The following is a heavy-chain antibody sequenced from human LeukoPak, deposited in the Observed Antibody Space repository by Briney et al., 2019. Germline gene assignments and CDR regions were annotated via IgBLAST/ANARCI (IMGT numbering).Heavy chain of an antibody. V-gene: IGHV4-59*08. CDR3: ARLDIVATIKFDP. J-gene: IGHJ5*02. CDR2: IYYSGST. Sequence: KPSETLSLTCTVSGGSISSYYWSWLRQPPGKGLEWIGYIYYSGSTNYNPSLKSRVTISVDTSKNQFSLKLSSVTAADTAVYYCARLDIVATIKFDPWGQGTLVTVSS. D-gene: IGHD5-12*01. CDR1: GGSISSYY.